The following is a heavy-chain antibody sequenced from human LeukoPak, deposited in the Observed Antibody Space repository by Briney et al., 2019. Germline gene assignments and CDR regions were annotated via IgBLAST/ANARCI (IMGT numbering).Heavy chain of an antibody. D-gene: IGHD3-10*02. Sequence: GGSLRLSCAASGFTFSSYAMHWVRQAPGKGLEWVAVISYDGSNKYYADSVKGRFTISRDNSKNTLYLQMNSLRAEDTAVYYCARPITMLREKDAFDIWGQGTMVSVSS. CDR1: GFTFSSYA. V-gene: IGHV3-30*04. CDR3: ARPITMLREKDAFDI. CDR2: ISYDGSNK. J-gene: IGHJ3*02.